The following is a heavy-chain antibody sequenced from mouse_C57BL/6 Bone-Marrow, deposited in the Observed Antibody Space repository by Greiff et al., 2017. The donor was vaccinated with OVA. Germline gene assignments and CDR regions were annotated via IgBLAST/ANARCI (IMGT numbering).Heavy chain of an antibody. V-gene: IGHV3-6*01. CDR1: GYSITSGYY. D-gene: IGHD1-1*01. Sequence: EVHLVESGPGLVKPSQSLSLTCSVTGYSITSGYYWNWIRQFPGNKLEWMGYISYDGSNNYNPSLKNRISITRDTSKNQFFLKLNSVTTEDTATYYCARRRYGSSLYYFDYWGQGTTLTVAS. CDR3: ARRRYGSSLYYFDY. J-gene: IGHJ2*01. CDR2: ISYDGSN.